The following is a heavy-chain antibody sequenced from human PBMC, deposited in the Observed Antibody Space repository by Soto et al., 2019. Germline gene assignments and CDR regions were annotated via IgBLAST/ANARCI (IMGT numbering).Heavy chain of an antibody. CDR1: GFDFSGYT. D-gene: IGHD3-16*01. CDR2: VTSSTGNT. Sequence: PGGSLRLSFAGSGFDFSGYTMHWVRQAPGKGLEWVSAVTSSTGNTFYAYSVKGRFAASRDNANSTLYLKMNSLRAEDTGTYYCAKSRKAGGCXWGQGTLVTVSX. V-gene: IGHV3-23*01. CDR3: AKSRKAGGCX. J-gene: IGHJ4*02.